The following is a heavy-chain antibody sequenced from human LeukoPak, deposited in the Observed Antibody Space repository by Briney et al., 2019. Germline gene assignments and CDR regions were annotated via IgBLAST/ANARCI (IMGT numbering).Heavy chain of an antibody. CDR3: ARDQGGILRDY. CDR1: GFTFSSYW. CDR2: IKQDGSEK. Sequence: PGGSLRLSCAASGFTFSSYWMSWVRQAPGKGLEWVANIKQDGSEKYYVDSVKGRFTISRDNAKNSLYLQMNSLRAEDTAVHYCARDQGGILRDYWGQGTLVTVSS. J-gene: IGHJ4*02. D-gene: IGHD1-26*01. V-gene: IGHV3-7*01.